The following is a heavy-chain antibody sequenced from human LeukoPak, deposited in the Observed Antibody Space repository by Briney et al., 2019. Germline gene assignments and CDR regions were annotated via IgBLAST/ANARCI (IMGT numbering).Heavy chain of an antibody. CDR2: FHNSGTS. D-gene: IGHD3-16*01. CDR3: TRGARWLIDY. CDR1: DDSISDYY. Sequence: SETLPLTCTVSDDSISDYYRGWIRQPPGKGLEWIGYFHNSGTSTYNPSLKSRVTISADTSKNQFSLKLNSLTTADTAVYYCTRGARWLIDYWGQGILVTVSS. J-gene: IGHJ4*02. V-gene: IGHV4-59*01.